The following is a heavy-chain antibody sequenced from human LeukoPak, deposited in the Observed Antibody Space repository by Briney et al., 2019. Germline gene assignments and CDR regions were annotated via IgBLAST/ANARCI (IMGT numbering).Heavy chain of an antibody. D-gene: IGHD3-10*01. CDR1: GGTFSSYA. CDR2: IIPILGIA. Sequence: GASVKVSCKASGGTFSSYAISWVRQAPGQGLEWMGRIIPILGIANYAQKFQGRVTITADKSTNTAYLELSSLRAEDTAVYYCAMGNQGVITAFDIWGQGTMVTVSS. CDR3: AMGNQGVITAFDI. J-gene: IGHJ3*02. V-gene: IGHV1-69*04.